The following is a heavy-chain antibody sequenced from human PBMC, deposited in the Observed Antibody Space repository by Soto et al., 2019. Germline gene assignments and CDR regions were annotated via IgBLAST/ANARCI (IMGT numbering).Heavy chain of an antibody. D-gene: IGHD3-10*01. CDR1: GFTFNSYA. CDR2: ISGSGGST. J-gene: IGHJ6*03. V-gene: IGHV3-23*01. Sequence: EVQLLESGGALAQPGESLRLSCAASGFTFNSYAMSWVRQARGKGLEWVSAISGSGGSTYYADSVKGRFTISRDNSKNTLYLQMNSLRAEDTAIFYCAKSGGKDYYYYMDVWGKGTTVTVSS. CDR3: AKSGGKDYYYYMDV.